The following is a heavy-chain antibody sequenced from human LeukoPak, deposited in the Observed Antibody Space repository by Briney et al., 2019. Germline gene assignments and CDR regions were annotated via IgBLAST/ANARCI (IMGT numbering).Heavy chain of an antibody. CDR3: ARGGDPDTWYYFDY. V-gene: IGHV4-4*02. J-gene: IGHJ4*02. D-gene: IGHD3-16*01. CDR1: GGSISSSNW. Sequence: PSGTLSLTCAVSGGSISSSNWWSWVRQPPGKGLEWIGEIYHSGSTNYNPSLKSRVTISVDKSKNQFSLKLSSVTAADTAVYYCARGGDPDTWYYFDYWGQGTLVTVSS. CDR2: IYHSGST.